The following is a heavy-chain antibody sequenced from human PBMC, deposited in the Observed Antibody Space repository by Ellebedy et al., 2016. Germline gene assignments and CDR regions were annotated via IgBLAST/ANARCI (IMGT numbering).Heavy chain of an antibody. CDR1: GYTFTSYY. J-gene: IGHJ5*02. CDR3: ARGGYGDNYDAGA. D-gene: IGHD4/OR15-4a*01. V-gene: IGHV1-46*04. Sequence: ASVKVSCKASGYTFTSYYMHWVRQAPGQGLEWMGIINPSGGTTSYAQKLQGRVTVTRDTSTSTVYMELSSLRSEDTAMYYCARGGYGDNYDAGAWGQGTLVTVSS. CDR2: INPSGGTT.